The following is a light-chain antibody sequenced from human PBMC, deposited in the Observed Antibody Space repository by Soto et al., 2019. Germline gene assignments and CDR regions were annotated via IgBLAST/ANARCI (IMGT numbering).Light chain of an antibody. V-gene: IGLV2-14*01. J-gene: IGLJ3*02. CDR3: SSYTTSSTHWV. CDR1: SSDVGGYNY. CDR2: EVS. Sequence: QSALTQPASVSGSPGQSITISCTGTSSDVGGYNYVSWYQQHPGKAPKLMIYEVSNRPSGVSNRFSGSKSGNTASLTISGRQAEDEADYYCSSYTTSSTHWVFGGGTPLTVL.